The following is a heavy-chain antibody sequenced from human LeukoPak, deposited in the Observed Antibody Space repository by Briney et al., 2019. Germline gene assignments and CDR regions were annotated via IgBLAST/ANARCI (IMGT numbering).Heavy chain of an antibody. D-gene: IGHD7-27*01. CDR2: IFPSGGEI. Sequence: GGSLRLSCAASGFTFSTFAMIWVRQPPGKGLEWVSSIFPSGGEIHYADSVKGRFTISRDNSKNTLYLQMNSLRAEDTAVYYCAKAANWGSFDYWGQGTLVTVSS. CDR1: GFTFSTFA. CDR3: AKAANWGSFDY. J-gene: IGHJ4*02. V-gene: IGHV3-23*01.